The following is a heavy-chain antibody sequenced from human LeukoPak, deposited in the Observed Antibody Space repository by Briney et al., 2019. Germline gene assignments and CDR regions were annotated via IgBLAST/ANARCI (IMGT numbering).Heavy chain of an antibody. J-gene: IGHJ3*02. D-gene: IGHD3-22*01. V-gene: IGHV3-30*02. Sequence: GGSLRLSCAASGFTFSSYGMHWVRQAPGKGLEWVAFIRYDGSNKYYADSVKGRFTISRDNSKNTLYLQMNSLRAEDTAVYYCAKRPAPYYYDSSGYYPSDAFDIWGQGTMVTVSS. CDR2: IRYDGSNK. CDR3: AKRPAPYYYDSSGYYPSDAFDI. CDR1: GFTFSSYG.